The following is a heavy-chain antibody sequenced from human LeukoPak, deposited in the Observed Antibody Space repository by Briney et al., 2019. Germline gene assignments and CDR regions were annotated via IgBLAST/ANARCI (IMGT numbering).Heavy chain of an antibody. CDR2: ISYDGSNK. J-gene: IGHJ5*02. CDR1: GFTFSSYA. V-gene: IGHV3-30-3*01. D-gene: IGHD3-3*01. Sequence: GGSLRLSCAASGFTFSSYAMHWVRQAPGKGLEWVGVISYDGSNKYYADSVKGRFTISRDNSKNTLYLQMNSLRAEDTAVYYCASGAVRLRFSSWFDPWGQGTLVTVSS. CDR3: ASGAVRLRFSSWFDP.